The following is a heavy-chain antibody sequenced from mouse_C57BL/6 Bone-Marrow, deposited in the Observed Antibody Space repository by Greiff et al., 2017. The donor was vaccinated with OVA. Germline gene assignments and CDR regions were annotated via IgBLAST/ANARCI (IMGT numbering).Heavy chain of an antibody. CDR1: GYTFTDYY. CDR3: ARSPPLRYFDV. D-gene: IGHD6-1*01. Sequence: QVQLKESGPELVKPGASVKISCKASGYTFTDYYINWVKHRPGQGLEWIGRIYPGSGNTKYNEKFKGKATLTVDTSSSTAYMQLSSLTSDDSAVYYCARSPPLRYFDVWGTGTTVTVSS. V-gene: IGHV1-84*01. CDR2: IYPGSGNT. J-gene: IGHJ1*03.